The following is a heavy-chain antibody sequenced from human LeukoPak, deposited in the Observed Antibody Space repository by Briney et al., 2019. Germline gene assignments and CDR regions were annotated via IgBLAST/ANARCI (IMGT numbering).Heavy chain of an antibody. Sequence: GGSLRLSCAASGFTFSDYYMGWIRQAPGKGLEWVSYISSSGTTIYYADSVKGRFTISRDNAKNSLYLQMNSLRAEDTAVYYCARDPITIFGVVDYWGQGTLVTVSS. CDR2: ISSSGTTI. V-gene: IGHV3-11*01. CDR1: GFTFSDYY. J-gene: IGHJ4*02. D-gene: IGHD3-3*01. CDR3: ARDPITIFGVVDY.